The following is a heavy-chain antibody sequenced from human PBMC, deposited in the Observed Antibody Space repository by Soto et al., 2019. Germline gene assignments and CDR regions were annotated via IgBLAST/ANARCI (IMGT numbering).Heavy chain of an antibody. CDR2: IIPIFGTA. Sequence: SVKVSCKASGGTFSSYAISWVRQAPGQGLEWMGGIIPIFGTANYAQKFQGRVTITADESTSTGYMELSSLRSEDTAVYYCARDPSTHYYGMDVWGQGTTVTVSS. V-gene: IGHV1-69*13. CDR3: ARDPSTHYYGMDV. CDR1: GGTFSSYA. J-gene: IGHJ6*02.